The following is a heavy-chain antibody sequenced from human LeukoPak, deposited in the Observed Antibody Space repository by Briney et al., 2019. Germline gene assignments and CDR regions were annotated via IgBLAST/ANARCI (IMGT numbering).Heavy chain of an antibody. V-gene: IGHV4-4*07. J-gene: IGHJ2*01. CDR3: VRLSVVSPHRYFDL. Sequence: SETLSLTCTGSGGSISSYYWSWIRQPAGKGLEWIGRIYTSGSTNYNPSLKSRVTMSVDTSKNQFSLKLSSVTAADTAVYYCVRLSVVSPHRYFDLWGRGTLVTVSS. D-gene: IGHD4-23*01. CDR1: GGSISSYY. CDR2: IYTSGST.